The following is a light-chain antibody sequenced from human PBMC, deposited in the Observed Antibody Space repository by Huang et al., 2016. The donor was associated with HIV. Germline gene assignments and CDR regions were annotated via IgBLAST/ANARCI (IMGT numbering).Light chain of an antibody. J-gene: IGKJ1*01. CDR3: QQYGSSPKT. Sequence: EIVLTQSPGTLSLSPGERATLSCRASQSVKNNYLAWYQQKPSQAPRLLLYGASSSATGIPDRFSGSGSGTDFTLTISRLEPEDFAVFYCQQYGSSPKTFGQGTKVEI. CDR1: QSVKNNY. CDR2: GAS. V-gene: IGKV3-20*01.